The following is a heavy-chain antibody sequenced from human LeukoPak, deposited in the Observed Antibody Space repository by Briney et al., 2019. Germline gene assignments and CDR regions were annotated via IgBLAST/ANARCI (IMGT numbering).Heavy chain of an antibody. Sequence: GASVKVSCKASGYTFTGYYMHWVRQAPGQGLEWRGWINPNSGGTNYAQKFQGRGTMTRDTSINTAYMELSRLRSDDTAVYYCARGYYAVITFDYWGQGTLVTVSS. CDR2: INPNSGGT. CDR1: GYTFTGYY. CDR3: ARGYYAVITFDY. J-gene: IGHJ4*02. D-gene: IGHD3-22*01. V-gene: IGHV1-2*02.